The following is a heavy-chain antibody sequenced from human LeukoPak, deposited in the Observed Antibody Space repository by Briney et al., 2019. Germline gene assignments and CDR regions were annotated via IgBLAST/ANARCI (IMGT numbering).Heavy chain of an antibody. CDR2: FHPEDGET. CDR1: GYTLTELS. D-gene: IGHD6-13*01. J-gene: IGHJ4*02. V-gene: IGHV1-24*01. CDR3: ATKYSYQYSSSWTLDY. Sequence: GASVKVSCKVSGYTLTELSMYWVRQAPGRGLEWMGGFHPEDGETIYAQKFQGRVTMTEDTSIDTGYMDLSSLRSEDTAVYYCATKYSYQYSSSWTLDYWGQGTLVTVSS.